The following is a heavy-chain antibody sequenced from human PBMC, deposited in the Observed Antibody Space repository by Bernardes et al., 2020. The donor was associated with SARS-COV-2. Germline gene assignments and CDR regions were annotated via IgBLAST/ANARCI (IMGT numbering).Heavy chain of an antibody. Sequence: GGSRRLSSAASGFTLSYYWMHWVRQAPGKGLVWVSRINSDGSTRSYADSVKGRFTISRDNAKNTLYLQMNSLSAEDTAVYFCAREYPTDLYYFDSWGQGTLVTVSS. V-gene: IGHV3-74*01. J-gene: IGHJ4*02. CDR3: AREYPTDLYYFDS. CDR2: INSDGSTR. CDR1: GFTLSYYW. D-gene: IGHD1-1*01.